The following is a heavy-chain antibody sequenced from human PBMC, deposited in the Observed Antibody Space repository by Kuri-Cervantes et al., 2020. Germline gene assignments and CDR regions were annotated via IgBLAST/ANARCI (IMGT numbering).Heavy chain of an antibody. Sequence: SCKASGYTFTSYAMHWVRQAPGKGLEWVSGISGSSDNIYYADSVKGRFTISRDNSKNTLYLQMNSLRAEDTAVYYCAKDHFGNSKLFDSWGQGTLVTVSS. CDR1: GYTFTSYA. V-gene: IGHV3-23*01. CDR3: AKDHFGNSKLFDS. CDR2: ISGSSDNI. J-gene: IGHJ4*02. D-gene: IGHD1-1*01.